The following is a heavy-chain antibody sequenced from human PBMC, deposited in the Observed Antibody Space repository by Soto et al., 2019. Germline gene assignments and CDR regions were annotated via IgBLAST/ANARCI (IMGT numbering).Heavy chain of an antibody. CDR3: ARPSCSSTSCYIPTNYGMDV. D-gene: IGHD2-2*02. CDR2: IIPIFGQA. Sequence: QVQLVQSGAEVKKPGSSVKVSCKASGGTFSSYAISWVRQAPGQGLEWLGGIIPIFGQANYAQKFQGRVTITADESTSTAYMELSSLRSEDTAVYYCARPSCSSTSCYIPTNYGMDVWGQGTTVTVSS. CDR1: GGTFSSYA. V-gene: IGHV1-69*01. J-gene: IGHJ6*02.